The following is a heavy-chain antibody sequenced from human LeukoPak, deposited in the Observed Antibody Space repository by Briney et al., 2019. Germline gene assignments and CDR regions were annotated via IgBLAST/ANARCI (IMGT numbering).Heavy chain of an antibody. V-gene: IGHV4-59*01. Sequence: SETLSLTCSVCRGPIMGYYWSWIRQPPGKRLEWIGYLYYSGSTNYNPSLSSRVTIVLDTSKNQFSLRLASVLAADTAVYYFARDDYGYTFDYWGQGTLVTVSS. J-gene: IGHJ4*02. D-gene: IGHD4/OR15-4a*01. CDR3: ARDDYGYTFDY. CDR1: RGPIMGYY. CDR2: LYYSGST.